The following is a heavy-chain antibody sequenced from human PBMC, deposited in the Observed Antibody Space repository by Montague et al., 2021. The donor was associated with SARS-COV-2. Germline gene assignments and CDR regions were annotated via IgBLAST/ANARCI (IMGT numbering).Heavy chain of an antibody. CDR1: GVSVTDYY. D-gene: IGHD3-9*01. CDR2: VLYYKGT. V-gene: IGHV4-59*08. CDR3: GSHPHYDGLNGTPAF. Sequence: SETLSLTCTVSGVSVTDYYWSWIRQPPGKGLEWVGDVLYYKGTNFNPSLKSRGAISVDTSKNQFSLRLTSVTAADTAFYYCGSHPHYDGLNGTPAFWDQGTLVTVSS. J-gene: IGHJ4*02.